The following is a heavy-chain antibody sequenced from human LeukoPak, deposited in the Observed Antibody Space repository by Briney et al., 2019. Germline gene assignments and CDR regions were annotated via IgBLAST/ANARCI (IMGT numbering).Heavy chain of an antibody. Sequence: GASVKVSCKASGYTFTNFDINWVRQAPGQGLEWMGGIIPIFGTANYAQKFQGRVTITTDESTSTAYMELSSLRSEDTAVYYCASRNCTNGVCYAYYFDYWGQGTLVTVSS. D-gene: IGHD2-8*01. J-gene: IGHJ4*02. CDR3: ASRNCTNGVCYAYYFDY. CDR2: IIPIFGTA. CDR1: GYTFTNFD. V-gene: IGHV1-69*05.